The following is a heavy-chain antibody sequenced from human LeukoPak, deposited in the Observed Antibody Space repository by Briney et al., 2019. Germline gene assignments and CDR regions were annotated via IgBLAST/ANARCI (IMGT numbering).Heavy chain of an antibody. CDR2: FDPEDGET. CDR3: ARGHPQYYDILTGYPFDY. Sequence: ASVKVSCKVSGYTLTELSMHWVRQAPGKGLEWMGGFDPEDGETIYAQKFQGRVTMTEDTSTDTAYMELSSLRSEDTAVYYCARGHPQYYDILTGYPFDYWGQGTLVTVSS. V-gene: IGHV1-24*01. CDR1: GYTLTELS. D-gene: IGHD3-9*01. J-gene: IGHJ4*02.